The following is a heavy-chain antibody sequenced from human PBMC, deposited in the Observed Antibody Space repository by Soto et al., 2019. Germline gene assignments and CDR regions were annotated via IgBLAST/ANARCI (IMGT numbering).Heavy chain of an antibody. CDR1: GFPFSSYA. J-gene: IGHJ4*02. CDR3: VYSLPGYYFFDY. CDR2: ISYDGRTE. V-gene: IGHV3-30-3*01. Sequence: GGSLRLSCAASGFPFSSYAMHWVRQAPGKGLEWVAVISYDGRTENYADSVKGRFTISRDNSKNTLYLQMNSLRPEDTAIYYCVYSLPGYYFFDYWGQGTLVTVSS. D-gene: IGHD3-9*01.